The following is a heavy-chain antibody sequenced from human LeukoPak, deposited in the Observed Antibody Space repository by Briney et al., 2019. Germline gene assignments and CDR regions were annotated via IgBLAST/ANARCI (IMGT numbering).Heavy chain of an antibody. CDR1: GGTFSSYA. Sequence: GASVKVSCKASGGTFSSYAISWVRQAPGQGLEWMGGIIPIFGTANYAQKFQGRVTITADESTSTAYMELSSLRSEDTAVYYCARGTAYYDSSGYSVGYWGQGTLVTVSS. J-gene: IGHJ4*02. CDR2: IIPIFGTA. CDR3: ARGTAYYDSSGYSVGY. V-gene: IGHV1-69*13. D-gene: IGHD3-22*01.